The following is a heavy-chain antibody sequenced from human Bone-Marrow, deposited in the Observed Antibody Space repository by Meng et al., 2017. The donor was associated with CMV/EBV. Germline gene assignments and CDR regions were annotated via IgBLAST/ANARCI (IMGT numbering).Heavy chain of an antibody. V-gene: IGHV3-48*04. CDR1: GFTFSSYS. CDR3: ARTFDW. CDR2: ISSSSSTI. J-gene: IGHJ4*02. Sequence: GESLKISCAASGFTFSSYSMNWVRQAPGKGLEWVSYISSSSSTIYYADSVMGRFTISRDNAKNSVYLQMNSLRAEDTAVYYCARTFDWWGQGVLVTVSS.